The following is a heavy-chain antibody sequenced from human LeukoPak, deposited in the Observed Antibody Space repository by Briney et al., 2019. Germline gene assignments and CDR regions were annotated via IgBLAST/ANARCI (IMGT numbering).Heavy chain of an antibody. D-gene: IGHD2-2*01. CDR2: IIPIFGTA. CDR1: GGTFSSYA. J-gene: IGHJ3*02. V-gene: IGHV1-69*13. Sequence: GASVKVSFKASGGTFSSYAISWVRQAPGQGLEWMGGIIPIFGTANYAQKFQGRVTITADESTSTAYMELSSLRSEDTAVYYCASLGYCSSTSCYPGVRNAFDIWGQGTMVTVSS. CDR3: ASLGYCSSTSCYPGVRNAFDI.